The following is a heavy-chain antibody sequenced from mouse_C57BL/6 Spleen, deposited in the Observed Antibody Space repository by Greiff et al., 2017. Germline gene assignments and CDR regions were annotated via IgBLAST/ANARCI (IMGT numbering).Heavy chain of an antibody. J-gene: IGHJ2*01. CDR1: GYAFSSYW. CDR3: ARQGLGRGFDY. CDR2: IYPGDGDT. D-gene: IGHD4-1*01. Sequence: VQLQQSGAELVKPGASVKISCKASGYAFSSYWMNWVKQRPGKGLEWIGQIYPGDGDTNYNGKFQGKATLTADKSSSTAYMQLSSLTSEDSAVYFCARQGLGRGFDYWGQGTTLTVSS. V-gene: IGHV1-80*01.